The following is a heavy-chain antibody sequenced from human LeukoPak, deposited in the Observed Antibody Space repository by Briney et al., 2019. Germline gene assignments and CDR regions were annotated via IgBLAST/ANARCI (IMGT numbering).Heavy chain of an antibody. J-gene: IGHJ6*02. CDR2: IKQDGSEK. CDR1: GFTFSSYW. Sequence: GGSLRLSCAASGFTFSSYWMSWVRQAPGKGLEWVANIKQDGSEKHYVDSVKGRFTISRDNAKNSLYLQMNSLRAEDTAVYYCARALYDSSGYYYYYGMDVWGQGTTVTVSS. D-gene: IGHD3-22*01. CDR3: ARALYDSSGYYYYYGMDV. V-gene: IGHV3-7*03.